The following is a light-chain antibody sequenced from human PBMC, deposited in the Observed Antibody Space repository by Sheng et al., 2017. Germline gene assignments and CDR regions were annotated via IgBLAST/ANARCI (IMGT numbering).Light chain of an antibody. J-gene: IGKJ1*01. CDR2: KSS. CDR1: QKMGNF. Sequence: DIQLTQSPATLSASVGDRVTVTCRASQKMGNFLAWYQQKPGKAPKLLIYKSSTLESGVPARFSGGGSGTEFTLTISSLQPEDFAVYFCQQYENYPWTFGQGSKVEVK. V-gene: IGKV1-5*03. CDR3: QQYENYPWT.